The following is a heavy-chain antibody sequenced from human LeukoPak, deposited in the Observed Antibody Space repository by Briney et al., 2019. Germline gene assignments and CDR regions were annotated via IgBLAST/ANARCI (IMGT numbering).Heavy chain of an antibody. CDR3: ARDDSKYGDYPVDY. V-gene: IGHV3-11*01. Sequence: GGSLRLSCAASGFTFSDYYVSWIRQAPGKGLEWVSYISTSGSAIYYADSVKGRFTTSRDNTKNSLYLQMNSLRDEDTAVYYCARDDSKYGDYPVDYWGQGTLVTVSS. D-gene: IGHD4-17*01. CDR1: GFTFSDYY. CDR2: ISTSGSAI. J-gene: IGHJ4*02.